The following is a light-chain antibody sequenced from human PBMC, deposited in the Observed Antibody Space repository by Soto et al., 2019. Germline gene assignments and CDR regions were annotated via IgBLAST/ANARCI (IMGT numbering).Light chain of an antibody. CDR3: QQSYSTPLT. J-gene: IGKJ5*01. CDR2: AAS. Sequence: DIQMTQAPSSLSASVGGRVTITCRASQSISSYLNWYQQKPGKAPKLLIYAASSLQSGVPSRFSGSGSGTDFTLTISSLQPEDFATYYCQQSYSTPLTFGKGTRLEIK. CDR1: QSISSY. V-gene: IGKV1-39*01.